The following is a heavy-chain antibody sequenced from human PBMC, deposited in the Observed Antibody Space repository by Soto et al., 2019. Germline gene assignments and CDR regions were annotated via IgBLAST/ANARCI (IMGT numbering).Heavy chain of an antibody. Sequence: ASVKVSCKASGYTFTSYGIIWVRQAPGQGPEWMGYISPNSGATNYAQNLQGRVTMTTDTSTSTAYMELRSLRSDDTAVYYCARAPLIAAAVDYWGQGTLVTVSS. CDR2: ISPNSGAT. J-gene: IGHJ4*02. V-gene: IGHV1-18*01. CDR1: GYTFTSYG. CDR3: ARAPLIAAAVDY. D-gene: IGHD6-13*01.